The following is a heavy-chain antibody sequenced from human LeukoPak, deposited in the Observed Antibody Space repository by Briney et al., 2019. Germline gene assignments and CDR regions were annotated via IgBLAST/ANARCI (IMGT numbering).Heavy chain of an antibody. CDR3: ARDGPVSEQQLSPTSYYGMDV. V-gene: IGHV1-46*01. Sequence: ASVKVSCKASGYTFTSYYMHWVRQAPGQGLGWMGIINPSGGSTSYAQKFQGRVTMTRDTSTSTVYMELSSLRSEDTAVYYCARDGPVSEQQLSPTSYYGMDVWGQGTTVTVSS. J-gene: IGHJ6*02. D-gene: IGHD6-13*01. CDR1: GYTFTSYY. CDR2: INPSGGST.